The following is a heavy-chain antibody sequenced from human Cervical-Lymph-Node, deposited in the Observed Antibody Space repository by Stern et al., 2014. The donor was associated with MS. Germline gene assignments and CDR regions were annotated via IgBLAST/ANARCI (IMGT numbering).Heavy chain of an antibody. Sequence: QVQLQESGPGLVKPSETLSLTCTVSGGSISSYYWSWIRQPPGKGLERIGYIYYSGSTNYNPSLKSRVTISVDTSKNQFSLKLSSVTAADTAVYYCARGVVVPAATFDYWGQGTLVTVSS. CDR1: GGSISSYY. CDR3: ARGVVVPAATFDY. J-gene: IGHJ4*02. D-gene: IGHD2-2*01. CDR2: IYYSGST. V-gene: IGHV4-59*01.